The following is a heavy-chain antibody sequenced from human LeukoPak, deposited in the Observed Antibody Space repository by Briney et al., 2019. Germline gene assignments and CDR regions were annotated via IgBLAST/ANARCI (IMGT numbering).Heavy chain of an antibody. D-gene: IGHD3-16*02. CDR1: GGSFSGYY. J-gene: IGHJ4*02. CDR3: ARGRGYVWGSYCYRLSFDY. V-gene: IGHV4-34*01. Sequence: SETLSLTCAVYGGSFSGYYWSWIRQPPGKGVEWIGEINHSGSTNYNPSLKSRVTISVDTSKNQFSLKLSSVTAADTAAYYCARGRGYVWGSYCYRLSFDYWGQGTLVTVSS. CDR2: INHSGST.